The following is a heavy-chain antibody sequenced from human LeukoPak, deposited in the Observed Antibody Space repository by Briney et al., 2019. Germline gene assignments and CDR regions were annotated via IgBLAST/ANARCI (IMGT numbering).Heavy chain of an antibody. Sequence: GESLKIPCNGSEYSFTSYWIGWVRQMPGKGLDWRGIIYPGDSDTRYSASFQGQVTISANKSISTAYLQWSSLKASDTAMYYCARLDSSSWVGFYDYWGQGTLVTVSS. V-gene: IGHV5-51*01. CDR1: EYSFTSYW. D-gene: IGHD6-13*01. CDR2: IYPGDSDT. J-gene: IGHJ4*02. CDR3: ARLDSSSWVGFYDY.